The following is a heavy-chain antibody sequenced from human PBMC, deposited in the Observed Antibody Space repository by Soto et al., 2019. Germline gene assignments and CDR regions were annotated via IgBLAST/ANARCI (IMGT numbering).Heavy chain of an antibody. CDR1: GFSFSSYW. CDR3: ARAYQYDSSFGAFDI. Sequence: EVQLVQSGGGLVQPGGSLRLSCAASGFSFSSYWMTWVRQAPGKGLEWVANIKQDGSEEYYVDSVKGRFTISRDNAKNSLHLQMNGLRAEETAVYYCARAYQYDSSFGAFDIWGQGTLVTVST. D-gene: IGHD3-9*01. CDR2: IKQDGSEE. V-gene: IGHV3-7*01. J-gene: IGHJ3*02.